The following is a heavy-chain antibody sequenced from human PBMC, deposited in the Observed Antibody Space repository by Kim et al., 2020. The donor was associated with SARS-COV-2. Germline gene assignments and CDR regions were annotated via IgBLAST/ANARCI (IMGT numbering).Heavy chain of an antibody. J-gene: IGHJ4*02. CDR3: ARFQVGATGYFDY. V-gene: IGHV3-11*06. CDR1: GFTFSDYY. CDR2: ISSSSSYT. Sequence: GGSLRLSCAASGFTFSDYYMSWIRQAPGKGLEWVSYISSSSSYTNYADSVKGRFTISRDNAKNSLYLQMNSLRAEDTAVYYCARFQVGATGYFDYWGQGTLVTVSS. D-gene: IGHD1-26*01.